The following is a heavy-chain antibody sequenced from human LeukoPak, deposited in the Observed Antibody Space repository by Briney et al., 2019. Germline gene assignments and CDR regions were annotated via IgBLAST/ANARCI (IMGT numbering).Heavy chain of an antibody. V-gene: IGHV4-39*07. Sequence: SSETLSLTCTVSGGSISSSSYYWGWIRQPPGKGLEWIGSIYYSGSTYYNPSLKSRVTISVDTSKNQFSLKLSSVTAADTAVYYCASRDPYGDYDYWGQGTLVTVSS. CDR2: IYYSGST. CDR3: ASRDPYGDYDY. CDR1: GGSISSSSYY. D-gene: IGHD4-17*01. J-gene: IGHJ4*02.